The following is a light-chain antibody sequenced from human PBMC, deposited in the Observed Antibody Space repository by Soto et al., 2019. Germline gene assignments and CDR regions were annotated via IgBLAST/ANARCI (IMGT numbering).Light chain of an antibody. CDR1: QSISSW. CDR2: KAS. Sequence: DIQMTQSPSTLSASVGDRVTITCRASQSISSWLAWYQQKPGKAPKLLIYKASSLESGVPSRFSGSGSGTEFTLTISSLQPDDFATSYCQQYNSYSPLTFGGGTKGEIK. CDR3: QQYNSYSPLT. V-gene: IGKV1-5*03. J-gene: IGKJ4*01.